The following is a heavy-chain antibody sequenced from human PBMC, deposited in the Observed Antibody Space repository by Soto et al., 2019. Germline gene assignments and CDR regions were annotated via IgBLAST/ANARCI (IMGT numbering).Heavy chain of an antibody. D-gene: IGHD1-26*01. CDR3: ARSEKFGSSASYTVVDY. Sequence: EVQLVESGGGVVRPGGSLRLTCAASGFTFEDYGMSWVRQAPGKGLEWVSGIDWNGGSTFYADSVKGRFTISRDNAKNSRYLQMNSLRAEDTALYSCARSEKFGSSASYTVVDYWGQGILVTVSS. CDR1: GFTFEDYG. J-gene: IGHJ4*02. CDR2: IDWNGGST. V-gene: IGHV3-20*04.